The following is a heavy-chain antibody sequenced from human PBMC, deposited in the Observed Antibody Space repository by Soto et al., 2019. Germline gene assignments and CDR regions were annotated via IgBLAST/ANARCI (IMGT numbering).Heavy chain of an antibody. D-gene: IGHD6-13*01. J-gene: IGHJ6*02. V-gene: IGHV3-30*18. CDR1: GFTFSSYG. CDR3: AKYLKPGIAAATPGYYGMDV. CDR2: ISYDGSNK. Sequence: GGPLTLSCAASGFTFSSYGMHWVRQAPGKGLEWVAVISYDGSNKYYADSVKGRFTISRDNSKNTLYLQMNSLRAEDTAVYYCAKYLKPGIAAATPGYYGMDVWGQGTTVTVSS.